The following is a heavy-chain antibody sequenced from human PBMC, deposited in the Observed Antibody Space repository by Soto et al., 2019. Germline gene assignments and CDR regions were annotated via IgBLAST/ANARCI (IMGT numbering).Heavy chain of an antibody. CDR1: GFSFRSYW. D-gene: IGHD2-21*01. J-gene: IGHJ6*02. CDR3: ARDVYSYAWDV. CDR2: IKEDGSEK. V-gene: IGHV3-7*01. Sequence: EVQLVESGGGLVQPGGSARLSCAASGFSFRSYWMSWVRQAPGKGLQWVAKIKEDGSEKVYMDSVKGRFTISRDNAENSLFMQMNSLGFEDTAIYYCARDVYSYAWDVWGQGTTVTVSS.